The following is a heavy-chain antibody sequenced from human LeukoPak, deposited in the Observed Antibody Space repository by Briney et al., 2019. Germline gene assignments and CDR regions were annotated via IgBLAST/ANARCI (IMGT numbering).Heavy chain of an antibody. J-gene: IGHJ6*03. CDR2: ISGRGVGT. D-gene: IGHD3-10*01. CDR1: GFDFNNYA. V-gene: IGHV3-23*01. CDR3: AKGATVRGVPNYYYYHMDV. Sequence: GGSLRLSCAASGFDFNNYAMTWVRQAPGKGVEWGSTISGRGVGTYYADSVKGRLTITRDNSQNTLYLQMNSLGADDTAVYYCAKGATVRGVPNYYYYHMDVWGKGTTVTVSS.